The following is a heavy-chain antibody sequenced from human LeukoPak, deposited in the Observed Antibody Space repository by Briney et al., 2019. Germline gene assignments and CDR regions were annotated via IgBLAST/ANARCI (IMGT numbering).Heavy chain of an antibody. Sequence: SGTLSLTCTVSGDSISTSSYYWGWIRQPPGKGLEWLGSIYYSGSTYYNPSLKSRVTISVDTSKNQFSLNLYSVTAADTAVFYCARSYYYDYRQIDYWGQGTLVTVSS. D-gene: IGHD3-22*01. CDR1: GDSISTSSYY. J-gene: IGHJ4*02. V-gene: IGHV4-39*01. CDR3: ARSYYYDYRQIDY. CDR2: IYYSGST.